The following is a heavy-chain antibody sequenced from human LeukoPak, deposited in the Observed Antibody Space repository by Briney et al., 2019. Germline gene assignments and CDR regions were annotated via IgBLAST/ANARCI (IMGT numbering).Heavy chain of an antibody. D-gene: IGHD6-13*01. J-gene: IGHJ4*02. CDR2: INAGNDNT. Sequence: GASVKVSCKASGYTFTSYAIHWVRQAPGQRLEWMGWINAGNDNTKYLQKFQGRVTITRDTSASTAYMDPSSLRSEDTAVYYCARGSLSSRDFDYWGQGTLVTVSS. V-gene: IGHV1-3*01. CDR3: ARGSLSSRDFDY. CDR1: GYTFTSYA.